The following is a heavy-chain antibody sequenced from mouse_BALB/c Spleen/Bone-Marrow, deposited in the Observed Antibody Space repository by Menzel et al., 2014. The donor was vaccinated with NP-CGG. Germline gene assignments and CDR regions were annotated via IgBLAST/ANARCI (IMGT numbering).Heavy chain of an antibody. CDR2: IDPANGNT. D-gene: IGHD1-1*01. CDR3: ASYYYGYYFDY. Sequence: VQLKQSGAELVKPGASVRLSRTASGFNIKDTYIHWVKQRPEQVLEWIGRIDPANGNTKYDPKFQGKATITADTSSNTAYLQLSSLTSEDTAVYYCASYYYGYYFDYWGQGTTLTVSS. J-gene: IGHJ2*01. CDR1: GFNIKDTY. V-gene: IGHV14-3*02.